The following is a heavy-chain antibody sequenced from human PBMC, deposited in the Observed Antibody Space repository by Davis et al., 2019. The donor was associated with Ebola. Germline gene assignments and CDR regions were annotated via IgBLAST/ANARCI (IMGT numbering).Heavy chain of an antibody. CDR2: ISYDGSNK. J-gene: IGHJ6*02. CDR1: GFTFSSYA. CDR3: ARGAAYDLNYYYYGMDV. Sequence: PGGSLRLSCAASGFTFSSYAMHWVRQAPGKGLEWVAVISYDGSNKYYADSVKGRFTISRDNSKNTLYLQMNSLRAEDTAVYYCARGAAYDLNYYYYGMDVWGQGTTVTVSS. V-gene: IGHV3-30-3*01. D-gene: IGHD2-8*01.